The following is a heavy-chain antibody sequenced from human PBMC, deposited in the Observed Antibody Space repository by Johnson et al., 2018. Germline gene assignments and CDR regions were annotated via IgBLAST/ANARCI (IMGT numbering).Heavy chain of an antibody. CDR1: GGSISSYY. Sequence: QVQLQESGPGLVKPSETLSLTCTVSGGSISSYYWSWIRQPPGKGLEWIGYIYYSGSTNYNPSLKSRVTISVDTSKNQSSLKLSSVTAADTAMYYCARDKSADIGGQGTMVTVSS. J-gene: IGHJ3*02. CDR3: ARDKSADI. V-gene: IGHV4-59*01. CDR2: IYYSGST.